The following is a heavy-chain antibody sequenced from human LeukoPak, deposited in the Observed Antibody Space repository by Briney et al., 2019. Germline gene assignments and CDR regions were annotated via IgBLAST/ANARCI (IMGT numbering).Heavy chain of an antibody. V-gene: IGHV1-18*04. Sequence: GVSVKVSSMASGYTFTSYGISCVRQAPGQGLEWMGWISAYNGNTNYAQKLQGRVTMTTDTTTSTAYVELRSLRSDDTAVYYCARVTLYYDILAGYDYWGQGTLATVSS. CDR1: GYTFTSYG. J-gene: IGHJ4*02. CDR2: ISAYNGNT. CDR3: ARVTLYYDILAGYDY. D-gene: IGHD3-9*01.